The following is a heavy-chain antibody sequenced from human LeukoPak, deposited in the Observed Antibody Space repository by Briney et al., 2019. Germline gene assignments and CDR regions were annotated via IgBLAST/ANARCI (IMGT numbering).Heavy chain of an antibody. CDR2: ISGSGGST. CDR3: AKVSQWLVSGGIDY. CDR1: GFTFDDYA. Sequence: GGSLRLSCAASGFTFDDYARHWVRQAPGKGLEWVSAISGSGGSTYYADSVKGRFTISRDNSKNTLYLQMNSLRAEDTAVYYCAKVSQWLVSGGIDYWGQGTLVTVSS. D-gene: IGHD6-19*01. V-gene: IGHV3-23*01. J-gene: IGHJ4*02.